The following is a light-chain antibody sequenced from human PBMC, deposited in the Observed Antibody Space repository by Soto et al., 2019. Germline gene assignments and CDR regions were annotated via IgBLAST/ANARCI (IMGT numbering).Light chain of an antibody. J-gene: IGLJ1*01. V-gene: IGLV1-40*01. CDR2: ANN. Sequence: QSVLTQPPSVSGAPGQRVSISCTGSSSNIGAGYDVHWYQHLPGTAPKLLIYANNNRPSGVPDRFSGSKSGTSASLAITGLQAEDEADYYCQSYDSSRSPLDAFGTGTKVTVL. CDR3: QSYDSSRSPLDA. CDR1: SSNIGAGYD.